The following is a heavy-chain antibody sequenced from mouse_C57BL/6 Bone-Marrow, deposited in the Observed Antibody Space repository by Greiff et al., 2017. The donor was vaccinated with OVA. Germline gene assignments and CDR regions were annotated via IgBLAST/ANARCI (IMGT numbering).Heavy chain of an antibody. CDR2: IDPSDSYT. D-gene: IGHD1-1*01. V-gene: IGHV1-50*01. J-gene: IGHJ3*01. CDR1: GYTFTSYW. CDR3: ARDYYGSSGNWFAY. Sequence: VQLQESGAELVKPGASVKLSCKASGYTFTSYWMQWVKQRPGQGLEWIGEIDPSDSYTNYNQKFKGKATLTVDTSSSTAYMQLSSLTSEDSAVYYCARDYYGSSGNWFAYWGQGTLVTVSA.